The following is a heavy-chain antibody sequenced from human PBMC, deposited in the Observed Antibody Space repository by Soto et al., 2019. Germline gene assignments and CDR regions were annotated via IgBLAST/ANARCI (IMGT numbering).Heavy chain of an antibody. Sequence: ASVKVSCKASGYTFTSYAMHWVRQAPGQRLEWMGWINAGNGNTKYSQKFQGRVTITRDTSASTAYMELSSLRSEDTAVYYCARALISSIAARPMVWLDPWGQGTLVTVSS. CDR2: INAGNGNT. V-gene: IGHV1-3*01. CDR1: GYTFTSYA. J-gene: IGHJ5*02. CDR3: ARALISSIAARPMVWLDP. D-gene: IGHD6-6*01.